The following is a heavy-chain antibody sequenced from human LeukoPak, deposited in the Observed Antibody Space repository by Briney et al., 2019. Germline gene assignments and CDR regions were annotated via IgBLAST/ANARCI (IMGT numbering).Heavy chain of an antibody. Sequence: PGGSLRLSCAASGFTISNYAMSWVRQAPGKGLEWVAFIRYDGSGKYYADSVKGRFTISRDNSKSTLYLQMNSLRAEDTAVYYCAKGSKAVVFTRDHYMDVWGKGTTVTFSS. J-gene: IGHJ6*03. CDR3: AKGSKAVVFTRDHYMDV. CDR1: GFTISNYA. D-gene: IGHD3-22*01. CDR2: IRYDGSGK. V-gene: IGHV3-30*02.